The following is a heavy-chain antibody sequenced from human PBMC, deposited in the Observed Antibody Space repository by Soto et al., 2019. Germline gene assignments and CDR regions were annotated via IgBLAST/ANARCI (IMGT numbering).Heavy chain of an antibody. CDR3: ARGRYGDY. D-gene: IGHD1-1*01. Sequence: QVHLVQSGAEVKKPGASVKVSCKGSGYTFTSYGITWVRQAPGQGLEWMGWISAHNGNTNYAQKLQGRVTVTRDTSTSTADMELRSLSSDDPAVYYCARGRYGDYWGQGALVTVSS. J-gene: IGHJ4*02. CDR2: ISAHNGNT. CDR1: GYTFTSYG. V-gene: IGHV1-18*01.